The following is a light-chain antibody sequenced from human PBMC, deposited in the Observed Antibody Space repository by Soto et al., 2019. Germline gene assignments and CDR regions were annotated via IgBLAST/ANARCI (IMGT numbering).Light chain of an antibody. Sequence: EIVMTQSPVTLSVSPGERATLSCRASQSVSSNLAWYQQKPGQAPRLLIYGAFTRATGIPARFSGSGSGTEFTLTISSLLSEDFAVYDCQQYNNWPPWTFGQGTKVEIK. CDR2: GAF. J-gene: IGKJ1*01. CDR1: QSVSSN. CDR3: QQYNNWPPWT. V-gene: IGKV3-15*01.